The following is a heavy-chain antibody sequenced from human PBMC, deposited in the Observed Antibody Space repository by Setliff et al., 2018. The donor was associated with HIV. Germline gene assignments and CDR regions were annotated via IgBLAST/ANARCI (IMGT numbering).Heavy chain of an antibody. CDR1: GGSVSSGSYY. Sequence: SETLSLTCTVSGGSVSSGSYYWSWIRQPPGKGLEWIGYIYYSGSTNYNPSLKSRVTISVDTSKNQFALKLSSVTAADTAVYYCARGSPLLWFGELPDYWGQGTRVTVSS. CDR2: IYYSGST. CDR3: ARGSPLLWFGELPDY. D-gene: IGHD3-10*01. V-gene: IGHV4-61*01. J-gene: IGHJ4*02.